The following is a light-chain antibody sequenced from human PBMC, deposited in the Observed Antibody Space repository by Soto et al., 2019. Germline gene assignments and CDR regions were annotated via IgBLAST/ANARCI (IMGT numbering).Light chain of an antibody. V-gene: IGKV1-5*01. J-gene: IGKJ1*01. CDR1: QSISSW. CDR2: DAS. CDR3: QQYNNYWT. Sequence: DIPMTQSPSTLSASVGDIVTINCRAIQSISSWLACYPQPPGKAPKLLIYDASSLESGVPSRFSGSGSATEFTLTIRSLQPDDFATYYCQQYNNYWTFGQGTKVDIK.